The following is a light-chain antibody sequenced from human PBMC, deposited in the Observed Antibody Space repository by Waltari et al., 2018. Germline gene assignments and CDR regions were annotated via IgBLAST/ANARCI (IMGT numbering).Light chain of an antibody. CDR1: QTLLNSNGYNY. Sequence: DVVMTQSPLFLPVTPGEPASISCRSSQTLLNSNGYNYLDWFLQKPGQSPQLLIYSGSNRASGVPDRFSGSVSGTDFTLKISRVEAEDVGIYYCMQALQSPLTFGGGTKVEIK. CDR3: MQALQSPLT. CDR2: SGS. V-gene: IGKV2-28*01. J-gene: IGKJ4*01.